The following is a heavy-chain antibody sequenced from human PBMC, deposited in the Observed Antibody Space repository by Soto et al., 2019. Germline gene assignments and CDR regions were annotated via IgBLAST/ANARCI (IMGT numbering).Heavy chain of an antibody. J-gene: IGHJ4*02. V-gene: IGHV3-53*01. Sequence: PGGSLRLSCEASGFTFSMYGMHWVRQAPGRGLQWVSVIYTAGPTYYADSVKGRFTISRDESKNTLYFQMDNLRAEDTATYYCARGKSRDAYNPLGYWGPGTLVTVSS. D-gene: IGHD1-1*01. CDR3: ARGKSRDAYNPLGY. CDR2: IYTAGPT. CDR1: GFTFSMYG.